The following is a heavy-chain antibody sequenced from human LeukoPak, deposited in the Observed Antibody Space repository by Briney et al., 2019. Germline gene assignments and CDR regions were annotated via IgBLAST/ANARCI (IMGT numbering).Heavy chain of an antibody. D-gene: IGHD3-22*01. CDR3: VKDRRGEYHHSGYYDK. V-gene: IGHV3-11*01. CDR2: ICDSGRTI. J-gene: IGHJ4*02. Sequence: GGSLRLSCAASAFTFSDYYMNWIRQAPGKGLEWVSYICDSGRTIYYADSVKGRFTISRDNAKNSVYLQMNNLRADDTAVYYCVKDRRGEYHHSGYYDKWGQGTLVTVSS. CDR1: AFTFSDYY.